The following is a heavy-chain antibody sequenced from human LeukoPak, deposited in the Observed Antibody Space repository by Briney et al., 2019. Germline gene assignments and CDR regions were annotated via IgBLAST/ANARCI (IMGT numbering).Heavy chain of an antibody. CDR3: ATPLLGY. J-gene: IGHJ4*02. V-gene: IGHV3-7*02. Sequence: GGSLRLSCAASGFTVSNYWMSWVRQAPGKGLEWVANIKHDGSQKYYVDSVKGRFTISRDNAKHSLYLQMNSLRAEDTAVYYCATPLLGYWGQGTQVTVSS. CDR2: IKHDGSQK. CDR1: GFTVSNYW.